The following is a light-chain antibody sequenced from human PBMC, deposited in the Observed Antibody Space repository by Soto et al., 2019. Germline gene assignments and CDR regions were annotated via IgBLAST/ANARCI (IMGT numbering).Light chain of an antibody. J-gene: IGKJ4*01. V-gene: IGKV3-11*01. CDR1: QSVGSY. CDR2: DAA. Sequence: EIVLTQSPATLSLSPGEIATLYFRASQSVGSYLACYQQKPGQAPRLLIYDAANRATGTPARFSGSGSGTDFTLTISSLEPEDFAVYYCQQRSNWLTFGGGTKVDIK. CDR3: QQRSNWLT.